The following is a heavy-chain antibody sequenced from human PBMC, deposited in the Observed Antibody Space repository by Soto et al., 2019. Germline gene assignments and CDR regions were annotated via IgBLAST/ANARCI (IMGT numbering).Heavy chain of an antibody. V-gene: IGHV4-39*01. J-gene: IGHJ5*02. CDR2: IYYSGST. D-gene: IGHD3-10*01. CDR1: GGSISSSSYY. Sequence: SETLSLTCTVSGGSISSSSYYWGWIRQPPGKGLEWIGSIYYSGSTYYNPSLKSRVTISVDTSKNQFSLKLSSVTAADTAVYYCASSGEVRGVTNWFDPWGQGTLVTVS. CDR3: ASSGEVRGVTNWFDP.